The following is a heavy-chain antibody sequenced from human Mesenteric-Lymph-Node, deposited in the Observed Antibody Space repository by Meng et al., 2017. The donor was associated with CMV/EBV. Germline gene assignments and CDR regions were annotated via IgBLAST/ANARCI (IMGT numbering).Heavy chain of an antibody. V-gene: IGHV4-39*01. J-gene: IGHJ5*02. CDR1: GGSISLSSYY. D-gene: IGHD2-2*01. CDR2: IYYSGST. Sequence: GGSISLSSYYWGWIRQPPGKGLEWIGTIYYSGSTYYNPSLKSRVTISADTSKNQFSLKLSSVTAADTAVYYCARHYLKYQLRGFDPWGQGTLVTVSS. CDR3: ARHYLKYQLRGFDP.